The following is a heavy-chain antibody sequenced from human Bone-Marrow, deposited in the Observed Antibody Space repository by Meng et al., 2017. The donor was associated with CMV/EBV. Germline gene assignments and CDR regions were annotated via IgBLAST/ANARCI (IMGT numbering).Heavy chain of an antibody. CDR3: ARDSGSYFLDY. Sequence: SETLSLTCTVSGGSISSYYWSWIRQPPGKGLEWIGYIYYSGSTNYNPSPKSRVTISVDTSKNQFSLKLSSVTAADTAVYYCARDSGSYFLDYWGKGTLVTVSS. CDR1: GGSISSYY. CDR2: IYYSGST. V-gene: IGHV4-59*01. J-gene: IGHJ4*02. D-gene: IGHD1-26*01.